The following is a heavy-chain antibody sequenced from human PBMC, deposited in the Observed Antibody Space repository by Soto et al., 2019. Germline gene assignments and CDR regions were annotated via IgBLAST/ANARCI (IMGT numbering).Heavy chain of an antibody. CDR2: ISYDGSNK. Sequence: QVQLVESGGGVVQPGRSLRLSCAASGFTFSSYAMHWVRQAPGKGLEWVAVISYDGSNKYYADSVKGRFTISRDNSKNTLYLQMNSLRAEDTAVYYCARDRTWWRGYSYGSNYYYYGMDVWGQGTTVTVSS. V-gene: IGHV3-30-3*01. CDR1: GFTFSSYA. D-gene: IGHD5-18*01. J-gene: IGHJ6*02. CDR3: ARDRTWWRGYSYGSNYYYYGMDV.